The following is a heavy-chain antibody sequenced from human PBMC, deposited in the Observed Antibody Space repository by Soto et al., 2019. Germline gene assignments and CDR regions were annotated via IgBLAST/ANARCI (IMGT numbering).Heavy chain of an antibody. CDR1: GGSISSYY. Sequence: SETLSLTCTVSGGSISSYYWSWIRQPPGKGLKWIGYIYYSGSTNYHPSLKSRVTISVDTSKNQFSLKLSSVTAADTAVYYCARLTWGDSSGYYYGGYDYWGQGTLVTGS. CDR3: ARLTWGDSSGYYYGGYDY. CDR2: IYYSGST. V-gene: IGHV4-59*08. J-gene: IGHJ4*02. D-gene: IGHD3-22*01.